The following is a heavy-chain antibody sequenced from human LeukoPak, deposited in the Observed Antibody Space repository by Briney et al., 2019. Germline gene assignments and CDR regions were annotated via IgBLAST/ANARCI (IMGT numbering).Heavy chain of an antibody. CDR1: GGSISSYYW. V-gene: IGHV2-5*08. CDR2: IYWDDDK. Sequence: TLSLTCTVSGGSISSYYWSWIRQPPGKGLEWIALIYWDDDKRYSPSLKSRLTITKDTSKNQVVLTMTNMDPVDTATYYCAHSGYYDILTGYRQLDYYGMDVWGQGTTVTVSS. CDR3: AHSGYYDILTGYRQLDYYGMDV. D-gene: IGHD3-9*01. J-gene: IGHJ6*02.